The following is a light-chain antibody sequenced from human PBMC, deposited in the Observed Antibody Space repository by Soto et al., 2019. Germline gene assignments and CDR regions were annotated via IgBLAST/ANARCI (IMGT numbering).Light chain of an antibody. CDR3: QQYAISPFT. CDR2: GAS. Sequence: EIVLTQSPGTLSLSPGERATLSCRASQSVTGSYLAWYQQKPGQAPRLLIYGASSRATGITDRFSGSGSGTDFTLTISRLEPEDFAVYYCQQYAISPFTFGPGTKVDIK. CDR1: QSVTGSY. J-gene: IGKJ3*01. V-gene: IGKV3-20*01.